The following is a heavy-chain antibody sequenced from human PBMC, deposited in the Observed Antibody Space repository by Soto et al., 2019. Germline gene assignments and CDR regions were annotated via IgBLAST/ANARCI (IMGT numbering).Heavy chain of an antibody. Sequence: GASVKVSCKASGYTFTSYGISWVRQAPGQGLEWMGWISAYNGNTNYAQKLQGRVTMTTDTSTSTAYMELRSLRSDDTAVYYCARVDPPITFGGVIVQQHKEGNWFDPRGQGTLVTVSS. CDR3: ARVDPPITFGGVIVQQHKEGNWFDP. CDR1: GYTFTSYG. J-gene: IGHJ5*02. CDR2: ISAYNGNT. D-gene: IGHD3-16*02. V-gene: IGHV1-18*01.